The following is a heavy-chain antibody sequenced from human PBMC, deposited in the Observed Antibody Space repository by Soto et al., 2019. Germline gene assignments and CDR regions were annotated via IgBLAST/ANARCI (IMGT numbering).Heavy chain of an antibody. J-gene: IGHJ6*02. D-gene: IGHD1-26*01. CDR2: IKSKTDGGTT. V-gene: IGHV3-15*01. Sequence: PVGSLRLSCAASGFTFSNAWMSWVRQAPGKGLEWVGRIKSKTDGGTTDYAAPVKGRFTISRDDSKNTLYLQMNSLKTEDTAVYYCTTLGYTGPSGSYYSYYYGMDVWGQGTTVTVSS. CDR3: TTLGYTGPSGSYYSYYYGMDV. CDR1: GFTFSNAW.